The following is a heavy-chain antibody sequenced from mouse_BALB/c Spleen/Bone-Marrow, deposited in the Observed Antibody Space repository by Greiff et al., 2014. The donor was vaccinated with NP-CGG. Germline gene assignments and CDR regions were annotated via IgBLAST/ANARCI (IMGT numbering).Heavy chain of an antibody. Sequence: VQLKDSGGGLVQPGGSLKLSCAASGFDFSRYWMSWVRQAPGKGLEWIGEINPDSSTINYTPSLKDKFIISTDNAKNTLYLQMSKVRSEDTALYYCARLNYYGNLFVWGAGTTVTVSS. CDR3: ARLNYYGNLFV. J-gene: IGHJ1*01. D-gene: IGHD1-1*01. CDR1: GFDFSRYW. V-gene: IGHV4-1*02. CDR2: INPDSSTI.